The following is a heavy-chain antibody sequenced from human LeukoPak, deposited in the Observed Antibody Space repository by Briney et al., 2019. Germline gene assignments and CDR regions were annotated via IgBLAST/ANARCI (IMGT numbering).Heavy chain of an antibody. CDR3: ARGVASFGIWSAVQRADMDV. Sequence: ASVKVSCKASGYTFTGYYMHWVRQAPGQGLEWMGRINPNSGGTNYAQKFQGRVTMTRDTSISTAYMELSRLRSDDTAVYYCARGVASFGIWSAVQRADMDVWGKGTTVTVSS. D-gene: IGHD3-3*01. J-gene: IGHJ6*03. CDR2: INPNSGGT. CDR1: GYTFTGYY. V-gene: IGHV1-2*06.